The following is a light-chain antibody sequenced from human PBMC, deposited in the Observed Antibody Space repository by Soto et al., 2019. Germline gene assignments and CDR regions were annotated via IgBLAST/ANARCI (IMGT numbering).Light chain of an antibody. V-gene: IGKV1-5*03. CDR1: QSISSW. Sequence: DIQMTQSPSTLSASVGDRVTITCRASQSISSWLAWYQQKTGKAPKLLIYKASSLESGVPSRFSGSGSGTEFTLTISSLQPDDFATYYCQQYNSYLLTFDGGTKVEIK. CDR3: QQYNSYLLT. CDR2: KAS. J-gene: IGKJ4*01.